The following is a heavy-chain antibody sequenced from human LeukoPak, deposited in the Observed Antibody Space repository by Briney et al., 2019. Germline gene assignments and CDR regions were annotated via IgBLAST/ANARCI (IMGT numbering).Heavy chain of an antibody. D-gene: IGHD3-22*01. CDR2: ISGSGGST. Sequence: GGSLRLSCAASGFTFSSYGMSWVRQAPGKGLEWVSAISGSGGSTYYADSVKGRFTISRDNSKNTLYLQMNSLRAEDTAVYYCAKIEWTYYYDSSGYVRGDDAFDIWGQGTMVTVSS. V-gene: IGHV3-23*01. J-gene: IGHJ3*02. CDR1: GFTFSSYG. CDR3: AKIEWTYYYDSSGYVRGDDAFDI.